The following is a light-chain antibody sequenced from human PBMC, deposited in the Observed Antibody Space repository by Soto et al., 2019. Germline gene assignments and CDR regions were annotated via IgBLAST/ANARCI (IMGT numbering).Light chain of an antibody. V-gene: IGLV2-14*01. CDR2: EVT. CDR3: SSYTSSSTSV. CDR1: SSDVGGYNH. Sequence: QSALTQPASVSGSPGQSITISCTGTSSDVGGYNHVSWYQIHPGKAPKLIIYEVTSRPSGVSYRFSGSKSGNSASLTISGLQAEDEADYYCSSYTSSSTSVFGGGTKLTVL. J-gene: IGLJ2*01.